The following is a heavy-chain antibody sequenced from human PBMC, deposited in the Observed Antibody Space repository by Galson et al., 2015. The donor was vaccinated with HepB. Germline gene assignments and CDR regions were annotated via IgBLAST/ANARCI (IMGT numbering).Heavy chain of an antibody. CDR1: GFTFSSYA. CDR3: AREILDFNGYCSGGGCYEYYGMDV. D-gene: IGHD2-15*01. J-gene: IGHJ6*02. V-gene: IGHV3-30-3*01. Sequence: SLRLSCAASGFTFSSYAMHWVRQAPGKGLEWVAVISYDGSNKYYADSVKGRFTISRDNSKNTLYLQMNSLRAEDTAVYYCAREILDFNGYCSGGGCYEYYGMDVWGQGTTVTVSS. CDR2: ISYDGSNK.